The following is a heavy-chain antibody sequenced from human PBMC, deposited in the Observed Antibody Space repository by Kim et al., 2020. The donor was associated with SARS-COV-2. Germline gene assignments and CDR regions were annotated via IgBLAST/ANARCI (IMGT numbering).Heavy chain of an antibody. V-gene: IGHV3-48*01. Sequence: GGSLRLSCAASGFTFNTYNMNWVRQAPGEGLQWISYISSSSSSMYYADSVKGRFTVSRDNAKNSLFLQMNSLRAEDTAVYFCAREGGVTRTRDALDIWGQGTMVTVSS. J-gene: IGHJ3*02. D-gene: IGHD1-20*01. CDR1: GFTFNTYN. CDR3: AREGGVTRTRDALDI. CDR2: ISSSSSSM.